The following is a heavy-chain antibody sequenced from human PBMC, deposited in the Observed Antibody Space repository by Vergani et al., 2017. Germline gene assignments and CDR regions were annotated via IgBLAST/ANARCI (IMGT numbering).Heavy chain of an antibody. CDR3: TXGWYYDRIAYWAY. CDR1: GYTFTSYY. J-gene: IGHJ4*02. CDR2: INPSGGST. V-gene: IGHV1-46*03. Sequence: QVQLVQSGAEVKKPGASGKVSCKASGYTFTSYYMHWVRQAPGQGLEWMGIINPSGGSTSYAQKFQGRVTMTRDTSTSTVYMELSSLRSEDTAVDYGTXGWYYDRIAYWAYWGQGTLVTVSS. D-gene: IGHD3-22*01.